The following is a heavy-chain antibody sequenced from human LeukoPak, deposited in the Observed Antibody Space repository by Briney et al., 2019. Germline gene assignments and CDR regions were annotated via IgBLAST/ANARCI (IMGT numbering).Heavy chain of an antibody. CDR1: GFTVSSYE. J-gene: IGHJ1*01. V-gene: IGHV3-48*03. Sequence: PGGSLRPSCSASGFTVSSYEMNWVRQVPGKGLEWISYISSSGSTIYFADSVKGRFTISRDNAKNSLYLQMNSLRAEDTAVYYCARPSRPYRSSEYFLHWGQGTLVIVSS. CDR2: ISSSGSTI. CDR3: ARPSRPYRSSEYFLH. D-gene: IGHD6-13*01.